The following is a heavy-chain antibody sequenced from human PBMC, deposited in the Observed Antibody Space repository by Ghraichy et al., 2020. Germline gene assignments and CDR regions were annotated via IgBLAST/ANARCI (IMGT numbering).Heavy chain of an antibody. CDR2: INHSGST. Sequence: SQTLSLTCAVYGGSFSGYYWSWIRQPPGKGLEWIGEINHSGSTNYNPSLKSRVTISVDTSKNQFSLKLSSVTAADTAVYYCARGQNKRITIFGVVESGYYYYGMDVWGQGTTVTVSS. D-gene: IGHD3-3*01. CDR1: GGSFSGYY. J-gene: IGHJ6*02. CDR3: ARGQNKRITIFGVVESGYYYYGMDV. V-gene: IGHV4-34*01.